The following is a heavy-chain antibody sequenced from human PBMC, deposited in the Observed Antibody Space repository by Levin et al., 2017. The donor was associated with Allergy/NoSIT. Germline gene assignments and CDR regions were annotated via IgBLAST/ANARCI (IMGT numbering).Heavy chain of an antibody. D-gene: IGHD3-10*01. CDR2: IRSKAYGGTT. CDR3: TRPYYGSGSPLYFDY. Sequence: TGGSLRLSCTASGFTFGDYAMSWFRQAPGKGLEWVGFIRSKAYGGTTEYAASVKGRFTISRDDSKSIAYLQMNSLKTEDTAVYYCTRPYYGSGSPLYFDYWGQGTLVTVSS. CDR1: GFTFGDYA. J-gene: IGHJ4*02. V-gene: IGHV3-49*03.